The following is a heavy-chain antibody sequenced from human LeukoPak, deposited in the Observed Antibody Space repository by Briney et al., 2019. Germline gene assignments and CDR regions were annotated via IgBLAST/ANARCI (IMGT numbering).Heavy chain of an antibody. V-gene: IGHV4-39*07. CDR2: VFYSGST. D-gene: IGHD2-2*01. CDR3: ARADIVVVPNWFGP. CDR1: GFSIRSSGFY. Sequence: SETLSLTCTVSGFSIRSSGFYRVWVRQPPGMGLEWIGSVFYSGSTFYSPSLKSRVTLSVDTSKNQFSLNLSSVTAADTAVYYCARADIVVVPNWFGPWGQGTLVTVSS. J-gene: IGHJ5*02.